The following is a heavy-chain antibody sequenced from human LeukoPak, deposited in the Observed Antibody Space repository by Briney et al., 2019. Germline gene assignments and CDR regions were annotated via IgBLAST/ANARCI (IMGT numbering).Heavy chain of an antibody. CDR1: GRSFSGYF. Sequence: SETLSLTCAVYGRSFSGYFWSWIRQPPGKGLEWIGEINQSGSTNYNPSLKSRVTISVDTSKNQFSLKLSSVTAADTAVYYCAREFPIAARLWFDPWGQGTLVTVSS. J-gene: IGHJ5*02. V-gene: IGHV4-34*01. CDR2: INQSGST. CDR3: AREFPIAARLWFDP. D-gene: IGHD6-6*01.